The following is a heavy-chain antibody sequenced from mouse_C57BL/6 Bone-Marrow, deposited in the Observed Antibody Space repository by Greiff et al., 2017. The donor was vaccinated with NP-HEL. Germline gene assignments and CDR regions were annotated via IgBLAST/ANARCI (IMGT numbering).Heavy chain of an antibody. Sequence: VQLQQSGPGLVKPSQSLSLTCSVTGYSITSGYYWNWIRQFPGNKLEWMGYISYDGSNNYNPSLKNRISITRDTSKNQFFLKLNSVTTEDTATYYCARLPLGYAMDYWGQGTSVTVSS. V-gene: IGHV3-6*01. CDR1: GYSITSGYY. CDR2: ISYDGSN. CDR3: ARLPLGYAMDY. D-gene: IGHD4-1*01. J-gene: IGHJ4*01.